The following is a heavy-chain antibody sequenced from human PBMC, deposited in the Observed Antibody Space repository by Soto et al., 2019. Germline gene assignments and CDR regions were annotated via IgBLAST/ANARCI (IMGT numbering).Heavy chain of an antibody. J-gene: IGHJ6*02. CDR2: FDPEDGET. CDR1: GYTLTELS. V-gene: IGHV1-24*01. Sequence: EASVKVSCKVSGYTLTELSMHWVRQAPGKGLEWMGGFDPEDGETIYAQKFQGRVTMTEDTSTDTAYMELSSLRSEDTAVYYCAITYCSSTSCYRKYGMDVSGQGPTVTVSS. D-gene: IGHD2-2*01. CDR3: AITYCSSTSCYRKYGMDV.